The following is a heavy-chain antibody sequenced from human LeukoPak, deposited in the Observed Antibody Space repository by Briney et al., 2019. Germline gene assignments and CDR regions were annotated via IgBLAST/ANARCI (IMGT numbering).Heavy chain of an antibody. CDR2: ISGSGGST. CDR1: GFTFSSYA. Sequence: GGSLRLSCAASGFTFSSYAMSWVRQAPGKGLEWVSSISGSGGSTYYADSEKGRFTLSRANSKNTLYLQMNSLRADDTAVYYCAKDWAGTKPFDLWGRGTLVTVSS. CDR3: AKDWAGTKPFDL. V-gene: IGHV3-23*01. D-gene: IGHD1-1*01. J-gene: IGHJ2*01.